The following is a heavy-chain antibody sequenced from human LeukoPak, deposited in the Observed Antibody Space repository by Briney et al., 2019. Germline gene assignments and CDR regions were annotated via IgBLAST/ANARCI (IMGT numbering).Heavy chain of an antibody. D-gene: IGHD6-13*01. CDR3: ASAAGVY. J-gene: IGHJ4*02. Sequence: GGSLRLSCAASGFTFSRYGMSWVRQAPGKGVEGVAFIRYEGSNKYYADSVKGRFPISRDNSKNTLYLQMNSLRAEDTAVYYCASAAGVYWGQGTLVTVSS. CDR1: GFTFSRYG. V-gene: IGHV3-30*02. CDR2: IRYEGSNK.